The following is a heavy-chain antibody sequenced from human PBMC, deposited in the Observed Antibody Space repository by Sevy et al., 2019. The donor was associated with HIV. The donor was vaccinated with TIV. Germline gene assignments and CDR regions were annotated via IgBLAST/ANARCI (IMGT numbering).Heavy chain of an antibody. D-gene: IGHD4-17*01. CDR3: ARDLPPSATTVAHFDY. V-gene: IGHV3-48*03. CDR1: GFTFSSYE. J-gene: IGHJ4*02. Sequence: GGSLRLSCAASGFTFSSYEMNWVRQAPRKGLEWVSYISNSGSTIYYSDSVKGRFTISRDNAKNSLYLQMNSLRVEDTAVYYCARDLPPSATTVAHFDYWGRGTLVTVSS. CDR2: ISNSGSTI.